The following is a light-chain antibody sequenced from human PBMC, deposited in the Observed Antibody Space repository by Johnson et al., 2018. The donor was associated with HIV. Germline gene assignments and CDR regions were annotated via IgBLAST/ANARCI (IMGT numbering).Light chain of an antibody. CDR1: SSDMGNYA. J-gene: IGLJ1*01. CDR3: GTWDSSLSAGV. Sequence: SVLTQPPSVSAAPGQKVTISCSGSSSDMGNYAVSWYQQLPGTAPKLLIYENNKRPSGIPDRFSGSKSGTSATLDIAGLQTGDEADYYCGTWDSSLSAGVFGPGTKVSVL. V-gene: IGLV1-51*02. CDR2: ENN.